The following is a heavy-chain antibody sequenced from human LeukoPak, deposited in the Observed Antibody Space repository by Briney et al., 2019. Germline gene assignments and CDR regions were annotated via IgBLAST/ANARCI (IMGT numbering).Heavy chain of an antibody. D-gene: IGHD2-8*01. V-gene: IGHV3-9*01. CDR3: AKESSTFCTDGVCSLDY. CDR1: GFNFDGNA. CDR2: ISWDSGNI. J-gene: IGHJ4*02. Sequence: GGSLRLSCAASGFNFDGNAMHWVRQVPGKGLEWVSGISWDSGNIGYADSVKGRFTISRDNTKDSLYLQMNSLRTEDTAFYHCAKESSTFCTDGVCSLDYWGQGSLVTVSS.